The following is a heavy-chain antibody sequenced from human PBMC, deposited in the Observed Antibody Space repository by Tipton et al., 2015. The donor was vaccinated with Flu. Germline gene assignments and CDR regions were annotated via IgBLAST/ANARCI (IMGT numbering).Heavy chain of an antibody. CDR2: IYYSGNT. CDR1: GGSVSGYY. D-gene: IGHD3-10*01. Sequence: LRLSCTVSGGSVSGYYWSWIRQPPGKGLEWIGYIYYSGNTNYNPSLKSRVTMSVDTSKKQFSLKLTSVTAADTAVYYCARGGGFGDGFDYWGQGTLVTVSS. CDR3: ARGGGFGDGFDY. J-gene: IGHJ4*02. V-gene: IGHV4-59*02.